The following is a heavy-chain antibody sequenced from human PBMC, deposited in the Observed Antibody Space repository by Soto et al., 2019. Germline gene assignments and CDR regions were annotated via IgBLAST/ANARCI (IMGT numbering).Heavy chain of an antibody. D-gene: IGHD6-13*01. V-gene: IGHV1-3*01. Sequence: ASVKVSCKASGYTFTSYAMHWVRQAPGQRLEWMGWINAGNGNTKYSQKFQGRVTITRDTSASTAYMELSSLRSEGTAVYYCARDSIMVAAAGTTYYYGRDVWGQGTTVTVSS. CDR2: INAGNGNT. J-gene: IGHJ6*02. CDR1: GYTFTSYA. CDR3: ARDSIMVAAAGTTYYYGRDV.